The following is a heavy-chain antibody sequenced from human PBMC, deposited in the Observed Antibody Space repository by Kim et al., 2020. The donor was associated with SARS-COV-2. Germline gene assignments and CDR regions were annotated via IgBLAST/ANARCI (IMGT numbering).Heavy chain of an antibody. D-gene: IGHD6-13*01. CDR1: GGTFSSYA. CDR3: ARALVAPGNNWFDP. Sequence: SVKVSCKASGGTFSSYAINWVRQAPGQGLEWMGRIIPIFGTTNYAQKFQGRVTLTADESTRTAYMELSSLRSEDTAVYYCARALVAPGNNWFDPWGQGTLVTVSS. J-gene: IGHJ5*02. CDR2: IIPIFGTT. V-gene: IGHV1-69*13.